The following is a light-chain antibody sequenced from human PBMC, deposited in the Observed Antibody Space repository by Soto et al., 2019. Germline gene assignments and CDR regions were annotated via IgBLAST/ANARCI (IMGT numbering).Light chain of an antibody. CDR3: KEYHSHPRT. Sequence: IQVTQLPSTLPSSVGDRVTITFRASQSISSWLAWYQQKPGKAPNLLIYDASSLQASVPSRFSGGGSGTEFTLNISSLPPDDFTTYHCKEYHSHPRTFGQGTKVDIK. J-gene: IGKJ1*01. V-gene: IGKV1-5*01. CDR1: QSISSW. CDR2: DAS.